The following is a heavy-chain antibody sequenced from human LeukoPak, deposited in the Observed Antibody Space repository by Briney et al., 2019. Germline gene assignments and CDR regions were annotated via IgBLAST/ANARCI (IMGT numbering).Heavy chain of an antibody. CDR3: AREHVDTATDFDY. J-gene: IGHJ4*02. CDR1: GGSITSYY. CDR2: IYYSGSA. D-gene: IGHD5-18*01. V-gene: IGHV4-59*12. Sequence: SETLSLTCTVSGGSITSYYWSWIRQPPGKGLEWIGYIYYSGSANYNPSLKSRVTISVDTSKNQFSLQLNSVTPEDTAVYYCAREHVDTATDFDYWGQGTLVTVSS.